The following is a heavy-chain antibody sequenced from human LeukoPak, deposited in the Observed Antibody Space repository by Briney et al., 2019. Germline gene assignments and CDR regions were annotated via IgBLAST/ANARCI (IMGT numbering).Heavy chain of an antibody. CDR3: ARDQLPDIVVVLNYYYGMDV. CDR2: ISAYNGNT. CDR1: GYTFTSYG. D-gene: IGHD2-2*01. Sequence: ASVKVSCKASGYTFTSYGISWVRQAPGQGLEWMGWISAYNGNTNYARKLQGRVTMTTDTSTSAAYMELRSLRSDDTAVYYCARDQLPDIVVVLNYYYGMDVWGQGTTVTVSS. J-gene: IGHJ6*02. V-gene: IGHV1-18*01.